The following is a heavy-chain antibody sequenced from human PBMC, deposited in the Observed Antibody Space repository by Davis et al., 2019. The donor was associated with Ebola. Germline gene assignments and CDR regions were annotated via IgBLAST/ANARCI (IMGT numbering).Heavy chain of an antibody. Sequence: GSLRLSCEASGFTFDESSMNWVRQAPGKGLEWVSGINWNGGSTGYADSVKGRFTISRDNAKNSLSLQMNSLRAEDTAVYYCAKVYFLGDYFDYWGQGILVTVSS. J-gene: IGHJ4*02. CDR1: GFTFDESS. V-gene: IGHV3-20*04. CDR2: INWNGGST. CDR3: AKVYFLGDYFDY. D-gene: IGHD1-26*01.